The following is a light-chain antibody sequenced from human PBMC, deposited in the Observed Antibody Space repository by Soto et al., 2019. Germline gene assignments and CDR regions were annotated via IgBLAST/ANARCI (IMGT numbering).Light chain of an antibody. CDR2: GAS. CDR3: LQDDAYPLT. Sequence: DIQMTQSPSSLSASVGDRVTITCRASQGIRNDLGWYQQKPGKAPKSLIYGASRLQSGVPERFSGSGSYTDFTLKFSSLQPEDFAAYYCLQDDAYPLTFGGGTKVEIK. V-gene: IGKV1-17*01. J-gene: IGKJ4*01. CDR1: QGIRND.